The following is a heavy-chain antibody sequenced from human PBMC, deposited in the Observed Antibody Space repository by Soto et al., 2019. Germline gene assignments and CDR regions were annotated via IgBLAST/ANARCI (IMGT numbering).Heavy chain of an antibody. CDR1: GYTFTGYY. D-gene: IGHD6-13*01. J-gene: IGHJ6*02. CDR3: ASSLAPKFKRIAAAGPYYYYGMDV. CDR2: INPNSGGT. V-gene: IGHV1-2*02. Sequence: ASVKVSCKASGYTFTGYYMHWVRQAPGQGLEWMGWINPNSGGTNYAQKFQGRVTMTRDTSIRTAYMELSRLRSDDTAVYYCASSLAPKFKRIAAAGPYYYYGMDVWGQGTTVTVSS.